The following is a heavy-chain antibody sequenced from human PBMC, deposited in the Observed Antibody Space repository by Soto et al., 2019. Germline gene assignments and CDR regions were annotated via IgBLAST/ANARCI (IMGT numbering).Heavy chain of an antibody. CDR1: GFTFSSYG. V-gene: IGHV3-33*01. CDR2: IWYDGSNK. CDR3: ARDGLTYSDFWSGDSGPFDY. J-gene: IGHJ4*02. D-gene: IGHD3-3*01. Sequence: QVQLVESGGGVVQPGRSLRLSCAASGFTFSSYGMHWVRKAPGKGLVWVAVIWYDGSNKYYADSVKGRFTISRDNSKNTLYLQMNSLRAEDTAVYYCARDGLTYSDFWSGDSGPFDYWGQGTLVTVSS.